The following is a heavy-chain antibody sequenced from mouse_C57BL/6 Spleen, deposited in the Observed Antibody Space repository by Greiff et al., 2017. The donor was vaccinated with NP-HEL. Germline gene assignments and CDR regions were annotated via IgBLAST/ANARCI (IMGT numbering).Heavy chain of an antibody. CDR2: IRNKANGYTT. CDR1: GFTFTDYY. CDR3: ARSSYDYDDVPFAY. V-gene: IGHV7-3*01. J-gene: IGHJ3*01. D-gene: IGHD2-4*01. Sequence: EVMLVESGGGLVQPGGSLSLSCAASGFTFTDYYMSWVRQPPGKALEWLGFIRNKANGYTTEYSASVKGRLTISRDNSQSILYLQMNALRAEDSATYYCARSSYDYDDVPFAYWGQGTLVTVSA.